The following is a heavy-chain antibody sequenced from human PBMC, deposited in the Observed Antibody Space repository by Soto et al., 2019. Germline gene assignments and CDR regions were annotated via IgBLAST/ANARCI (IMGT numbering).Heavy chain of an antibody. V-gene: IGHV4-34*01. Sequence: QVQLQQWGAGLLKPSQTLSLTCAVYGGSFSGYYWSWIRQPPGKGLEWIGEINHSGSTNYNPSLKSRVTISVDTANKPFSLKPSSVTTADTAVYYCARGLWVVVVVVAATQGEYDYWGQGTLVTVSS. D-gene: IGHD2-15*01. CDR2: INHSGST. CDR3: ARGLWVVVVVVAATQGEYDY. J-gene: IGHJ4*02. CDR1: GGSFSGYY.